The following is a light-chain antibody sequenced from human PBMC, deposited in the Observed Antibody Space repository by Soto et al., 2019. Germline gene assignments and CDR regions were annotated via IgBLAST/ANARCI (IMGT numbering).Light chain of an antibody. Sequence: DIQMTQSPSSLSASVGDRVTITCRASQAISNAVAWYQQSPRRGTKLVIYAASSLQSGVSSRFSRSGSGTDFTLTISSLQPEDFATYYCQHYNNDRPTFVQGTRLEAK. V-gene: IGKV1-27*01. CDR3: QHYNNDRPT. J-gene: IGKJ5*01. CDR2: AAS. CDR1: QAISNA.